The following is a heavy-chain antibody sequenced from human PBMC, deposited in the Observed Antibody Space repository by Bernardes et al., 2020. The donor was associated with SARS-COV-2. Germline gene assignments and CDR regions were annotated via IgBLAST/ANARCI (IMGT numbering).Heavy chain of an antibody. CDR1: GFTFSSDG. V-gene: IGHV3-21*01. J-gene: IGHJ4*02. CDR3: ARGREGTTGGDS. Sequence: VGSLSLSCSASGFTFSSDGMNWVRQAPGKGLEWLSYISGRSDSISYADSVRGRFTIFRDNAKKSLYLEMNSLRAEDTAVYYCARGREGTTGGDSWGQGTLVTVSS. CDR2: ISGRSDSI. D-gene: IGHD1-7*01.